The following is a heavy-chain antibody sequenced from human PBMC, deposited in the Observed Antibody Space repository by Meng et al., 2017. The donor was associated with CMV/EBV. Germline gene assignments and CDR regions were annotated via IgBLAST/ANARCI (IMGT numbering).Heavy chain of an antibody. CDR1: GGSSGSGSSY. CDR3: ARDIRTIFGVVARVDY. CDR2: IYYSGST. J-gene: IGHJ4*02. V-gene: IGHV4-39*07. Sequence: QQLGHGLGKASETRPPACTVAGGSSGSGSSYWGWIRQPPGKGLEWSGSIYYSGSTYYNPSLKSRVTISVDTSKNQFSLKLSSVTAADTAVYYCARDIRTIFGVVARVDYWGQGTLVTVSS. D-gene: IGHD3-3*01.